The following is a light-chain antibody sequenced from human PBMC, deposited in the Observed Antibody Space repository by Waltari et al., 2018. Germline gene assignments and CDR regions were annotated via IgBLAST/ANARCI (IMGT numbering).Light chain of an antibody. V-gene: IGLV6-57*04. J-gene: IGLJ3*02. CDR3: QSYDSSTNWV. CDR2: EDS. Sequence: NFVLTQPPSVSESRGKTVTISCTRSSGSIASNFLQWYQQRPGSAPTPVIYEDSHRPSGVPDRFSGSFDSSSNSAYLTISGLKTEDEADYFCQSYDSSTNWVFGGGTKLTVL. CDR1: SGSIASNF.